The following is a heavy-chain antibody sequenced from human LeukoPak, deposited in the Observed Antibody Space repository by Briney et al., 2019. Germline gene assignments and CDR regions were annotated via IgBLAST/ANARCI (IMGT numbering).Heavy chain of an antibody. J-gene: IGHJ5*02. V-gene: IGHV4-4*07. CDR3: ARNPSSVEGRFDA. CDR1: AGSISSYY. CDR2: TYSSGST. Sequence: SETLSLTCTVSAGSISSYYWNWIRQPPGQGQEWIGRTYSSGSTKYNPALKRRVTMSVYTSKNQFPLKLSSFTAADTAVYYCARNPSSVEGRFDAGGQGTLVAVSS.